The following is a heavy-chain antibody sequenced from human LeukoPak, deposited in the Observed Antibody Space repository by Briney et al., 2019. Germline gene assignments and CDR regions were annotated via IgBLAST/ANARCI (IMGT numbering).Heavy chain of an antibody. V-gene: IGHV1-2*02. Sequence: ASVKLSCKASGYTFTGYYMHWVRQAPGQGPEWMGWINPKSGGTNYAQKFQGRVTMIRDTSISTAYMELNRLRSDDTAMYYCASIYCAGGSCYDRGGDFWGQGTQVTVSS. CDR1: GYTFTGYY. CDR2: INPKSGGT. J-gene: IGHJ4*02. CDR3: ASIYCAGGSCYDRGGDF. D-gene: IGHD2-15*01.